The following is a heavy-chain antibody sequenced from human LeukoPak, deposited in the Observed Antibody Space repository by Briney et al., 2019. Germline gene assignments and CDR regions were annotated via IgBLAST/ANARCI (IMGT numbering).Heavy chain of an antibody. D-gene: IGHD6-19*01. Sequence: GESLKISCKGSGYSFTSYWIGWVRQMPGKGLEWMGIIYPGDSDTRYSPSFQGQVTISADKSISTAYLQWSSLKASDTATYYCARRGYSSGWPYWYFDLWGRGTLVTVSS. V-gene: IGHV5-51*01. CDR1: GYSFTSYW. CDR3: ARRGYSSGWPYWYFDL. CDR2: IYPGDSDT. J-gene: IGHJ2*01.